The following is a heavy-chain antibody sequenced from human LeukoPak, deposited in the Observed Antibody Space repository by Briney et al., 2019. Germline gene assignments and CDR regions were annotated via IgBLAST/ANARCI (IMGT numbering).Heavy chain of an antibody. D-gene: IGHD2-21*02. CDR1: GFTFSDYA. Sequence: GGSLRLSCAASGFTFSDYAMSWVRQAPGKGLDWVSTISSYGGSTYYADSVKGRSTISRDNSKNTLYLQMNSLRAEDTAVYFCAKDSPSVTATPHDYWGQGALVTVSS. J-gene: IGHJ4*02. CDR2: ISSYGGST. CDR3: AKDSPSVTATPHDY. V-gene: IGHV3-23*01.